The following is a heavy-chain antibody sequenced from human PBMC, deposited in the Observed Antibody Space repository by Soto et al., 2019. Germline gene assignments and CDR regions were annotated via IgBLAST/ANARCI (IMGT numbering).Heavy chain of an antibody. CDR1: GFIFRSYG. J-gene: IGHJ6*02. CDR2: MSYDGTNK. V-gene: IGHV3-30*03. Sequence: QEQLVESGGGVVQPGRSLRLSCAASGFIFRSYGMHWVRQAPGKGLEWVAVMSYDGTNKYHADSVKGRFTISRDNSKNTVYLLKNSRRTEDTALDYCARDSGAGPGATPRKSYCDGMDVWGQGTTVTVPS. CDR3: ARDSGAGPGATPRKSYCDGMDV. D-gene: IGHD3-10*01.